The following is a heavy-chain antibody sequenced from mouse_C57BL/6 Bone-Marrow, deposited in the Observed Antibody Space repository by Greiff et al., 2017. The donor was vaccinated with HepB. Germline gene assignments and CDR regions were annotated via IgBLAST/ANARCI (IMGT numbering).Heavy chain of an antibody. CDR2: INYDGSST. J-gene: IGHJ2*01. CDR3: ARGLSTVVPFDY. CDR1: GFTFSDYY. V-gene: IGHV5-16*01. D-gene: IGHD1-1*01. Sequence: EVKVVESEGGLVQPGSSMKLSCTASGFTFSDYYMAWVRQVPEKGLEWVANINYDGSSTYYLDSLKSRFISSRDNAKNILYLQMSSLKSEDTATYYCARGLSTVVPFDYWGQGTTLTVSS.